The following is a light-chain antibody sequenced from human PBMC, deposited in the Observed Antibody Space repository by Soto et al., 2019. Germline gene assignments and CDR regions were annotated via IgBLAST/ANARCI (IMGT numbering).Light chain of an antibody. Sequence: VMTQAPATLSVSPGERATLSCRASQTINNNVAWYQLKDGQVPRLVIYGASTRATDIPARFSGSGSGTEFTLTISSLQPDDFATYYCQQYNSYSPAFGQGTKVDIK. V-gene: IGKV3-15*01. J-gene: IGKJ1*01. CDR1: QTINNN. CDR2: GAS. CDR3: QQYNSYSPA.